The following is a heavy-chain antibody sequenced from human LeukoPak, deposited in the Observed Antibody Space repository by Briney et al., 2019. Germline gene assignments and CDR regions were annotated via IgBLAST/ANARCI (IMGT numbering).Heavy chain of an antibody. CDR3: ARADRDGSGYQKRFDT. Sequence: PSETLSLTCTVSGGSISSGGYYWSWIRQHPGKGLEWIGYIYYSGSTYYNPSLKSRVTISLDTSKNQFSLKLSSVTAADTAMYYCARADRDGSGYQKRFDTWGQGTLVTVSS. V-gene: IGHV4-31*03. D-gene: IGHD3-22*01. CDR1: GGSISSGGYY. CDR2: IYYSGST. J-gene: IGHJ5*02.